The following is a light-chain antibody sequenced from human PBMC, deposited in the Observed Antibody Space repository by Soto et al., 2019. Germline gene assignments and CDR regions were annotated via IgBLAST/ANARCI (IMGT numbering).Light chain of an antibody. CDR2: EVS. J-gene: IGLJ2*01. Sequence: QSVLTQPPSASGSPGQSVTISCTGTSSDVGGYNYVSWYQQHPGKAPKLMIYEVSERPSGVPDRFSGSKSGNTASLTVSGLQAEDDSDYFCISYAGSNNLVFGGGTKLTVL. CDR1: SSDVGGYNY. CDR3: ISYAGSNNLV. V-gene: IGLV2-8*01.